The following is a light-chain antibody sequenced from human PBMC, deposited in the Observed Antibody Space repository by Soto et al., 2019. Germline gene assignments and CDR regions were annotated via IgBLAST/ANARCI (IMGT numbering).Light chain of an antibody. V-gene: IGKV3-11*01. Sequence: EIVLTQSSVTLSVSPGERATLSCRASQSVSNFLAWYQQKPGQAPRLLIYDAAKRATGIPARFSGSGSGTDFTLTISSLEPEDSAVYYCQKSGTFGQGTKLEIK. J-gene: IGKJ2*01. CDR1: QSVSNF. CDR3: QKSGT. CDR2: DAA.